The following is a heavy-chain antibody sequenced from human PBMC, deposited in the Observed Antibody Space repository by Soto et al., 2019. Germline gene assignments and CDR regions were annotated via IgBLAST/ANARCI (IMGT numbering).Heavy chain of an antibody. Sequence: PSETLSLTCAVYGGSFSGYYWSWIRQPPGKGLEWIGEINHSGSTNYNPSLKSRVTISVDTSKNQFSLKLSSVTAADTAVYYCARGYYDSSGYYVSPNFDYWGQGTLVTVSS. V-gene: IGHV4-34*01. CDR2: INHSGST. CDR1: GGSFSGYY. J-gene: IGHJ4*02. D-gene: IGHD3-22*01. CDR3: ARGYYDSSGYYVSPNFDY.